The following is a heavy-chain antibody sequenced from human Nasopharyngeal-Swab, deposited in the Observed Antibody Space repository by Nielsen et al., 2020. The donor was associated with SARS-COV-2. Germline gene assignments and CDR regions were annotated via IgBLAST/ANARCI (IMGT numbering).Heavy chain of an antibody. CDR1: GFTFSSYG. J-gene: IGHJ4*02. V-gene: IGHV3-30*18. CDR3: EKEGGGGQQLVRYFDY. Sequence: GGSLGLSCAASGFTFSSYGMHWVRQAPGKGLEWVAVISYDGSNKYYADSVKGRFTISRDNSKNTLYLKMNSRRAEDTAVYYCEKEGGGGQQLVRYFDYWGQGTLVTVSS. D-gene: IGHD6-13*01. CDR2: ISYDGSNK.